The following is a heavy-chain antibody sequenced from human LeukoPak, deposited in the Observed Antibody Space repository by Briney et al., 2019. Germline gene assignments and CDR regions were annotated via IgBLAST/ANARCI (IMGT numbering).Heavy chain of an antibody. J-gene: IGHJ4*02. CDR1: GGSISSHY. CDR3: ARGGRSSDFDY. Sequence: SETLSLTCTVSGGSISSHYWSWIRQPPGKGLEWIGYIYYSGSTNYNPSLKSRVTISVDTSKNQFSLKLSSVTAADTAVYYCARGGRSSDFDYWGQGTLVTVSS. D-gene: IGHD6-6*01. V-gene: IGHV4-59*11. CDR2: IYYSGST.